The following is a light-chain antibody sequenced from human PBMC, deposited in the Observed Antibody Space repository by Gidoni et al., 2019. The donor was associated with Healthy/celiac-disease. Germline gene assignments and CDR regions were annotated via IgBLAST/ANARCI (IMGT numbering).Light chain of an antibody. CDR2: GAS. J-gene: IGKJ2*01. CDR3: QQYNNWPPYT. V-gene: IGKV3-15*01. Sequence: EIVMTQSPATLSVSPGERATLSCRASQSVSSNLAWYQQKPGQAPRLLIYGASTRATGIPARFSGSWSETEFTLTISSLQSEDFAVYYCQQYNNWPPYTFGQGTKLEIK. CDR1: QSVSSN.